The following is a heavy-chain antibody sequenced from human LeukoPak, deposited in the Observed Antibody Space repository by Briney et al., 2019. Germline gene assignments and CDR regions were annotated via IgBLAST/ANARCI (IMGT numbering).Heavy chain of an antibody. Sequence: GGSLRLSCAASGFTFSDYYMSWIRQAPGKGLEWVSYISSSGSTIYYADSVKGRFTISRDNAKNSLYLQMNSLTTEDTAVYYCTRLVVGTAFDIWGQGTMVTVSS. D-gene: IGHD2-8*02. J-gene: IGHJ3*02. CDR1: GFTFSDYY. V-gene: IGHV3-11*01. CDR2: ISSSGSTI. CDR3: TRLVVGTAFDI.